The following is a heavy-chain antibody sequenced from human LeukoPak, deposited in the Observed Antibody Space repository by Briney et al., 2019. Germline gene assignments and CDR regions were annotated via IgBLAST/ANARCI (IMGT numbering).Heavy chain of an antibody. CDR2: ISAYNGNT. V-gene: IGHV1-18*01. J-gene: IGHJ6*03. Sequence: ASVKVSCKASGYTFTSYGISWVRQAPGQGLEWMGWISAYNGNTNYAQKLQGRVTMTTDTSTSTAYMELRSLRSDDTAVYYCARGSYGGFWSGYYSYYYYYMDVRGKGTTVTVSS. D-gene: IGHD3-3*01. CDR3: ARGSYGGFWSGYYSYYYYYMDV. CDR1: GYTFTSYG.